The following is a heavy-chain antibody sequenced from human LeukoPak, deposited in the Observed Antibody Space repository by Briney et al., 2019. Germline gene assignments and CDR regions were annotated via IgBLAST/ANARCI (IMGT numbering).Heavy chain of an antibody. V-gene: IGHV3-74*01. CDR2: INTDGSIT. CDR3: AREPRLGYQLLSPPTP. Sequence: GGSLRLSCAASGFTFSNYWMHWVRQAPGKGLVWVSRINTDGSITNYADYVKGRFIISRDNAKNTLYLQMNSLRAEDTAVYYCAREPRLGYQLLSPPTPWGQGILVTVSS. J-gene: IGHJ5*02. D-gene: IGHD2-2*01. CDR1: GFTFSNYW.